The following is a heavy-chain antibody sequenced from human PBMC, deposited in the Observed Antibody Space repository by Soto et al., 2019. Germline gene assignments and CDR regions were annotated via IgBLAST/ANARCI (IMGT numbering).Heavy chain of an antibody. J-gene: IGHJ4*02. CDR2: ISYDGSNK. Sequence: GGSLRLSCAASGFTFSSYAMHWVRQAPGKGLEWVAVISYDGSNKYYADSVKGRFTISRDNSKNTLLLQMNSLRPEDTAVYYCAREALVATITYYFDYWGQGTLVTVSS. V-gene: IGHV3-30-3*01. D-gene: IGHD5-12*01. CDR1: GFTFSSYA. CDR3: AREALVATITYYFDY.